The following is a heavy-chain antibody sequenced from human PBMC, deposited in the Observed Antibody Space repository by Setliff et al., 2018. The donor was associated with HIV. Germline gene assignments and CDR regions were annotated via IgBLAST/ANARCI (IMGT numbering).Heavy chain of an antibody. J-gene: IGHJ6*03. CDR2: IIPVFGTA. Sequence: ASVKVSCKGSGDTFTSFAINWVRQAPGQGLEWLGRIIPVFGTANYAQKFQGRVTMTRDTSTSTVYMELSSLRSEDTAVYYCAREESITIFGVPIWGYYYYYMDVWGEGTTVTVSS. CDR1: GDTFTSFA. CDR3: AREESITIFGVPIWGYYYYYMDV. D-gene: IGHD3-3*01. V-gene: IGHV1-69*05.